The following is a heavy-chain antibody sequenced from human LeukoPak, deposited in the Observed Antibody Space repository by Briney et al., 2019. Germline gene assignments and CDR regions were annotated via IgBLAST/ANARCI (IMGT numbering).Heavy chain of an antibody. CDR2: IYYSGST. J-gene: IGHJ5*02. Sequence: PSETLSLTCTVSGGSISSYYWSWIRQPPGKGLEWIGYIYYSGSTNYNPSLKSRVTISVDTSKNQFSLKLSSVTAADTAVYYCARVKGGIMVRGGVYWFDPWGQGTLVTVSS. CDR3: ARVKGGIMVRGGVYWFDP. V-gene: IGHV4-59*01. CDR1: GGSISSYY. D-gene: IGHD3-10*01.